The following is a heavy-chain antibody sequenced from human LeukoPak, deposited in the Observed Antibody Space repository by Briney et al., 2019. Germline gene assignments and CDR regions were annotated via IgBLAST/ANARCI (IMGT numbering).Heavy chain of an antibody. Sequence: GGSLRLSCAASGLTFSTYVMLWVRQAPGKGLEWVALISYDGSNEYYADSVKGRFTISRDNSKNTLYLQMNSLSADDTAVYYCARNLAYCTAGRCYLDYWGQGTLVTVSS. J-gene: IGHJ4*02. CDR2: ISYDGSNE. D-gene: IGHD2-15*01. CDR1: GLTFSTYV. CDR3: ARNLAYCTAGRCYLDY. V-gene: IGHV3-30*03.